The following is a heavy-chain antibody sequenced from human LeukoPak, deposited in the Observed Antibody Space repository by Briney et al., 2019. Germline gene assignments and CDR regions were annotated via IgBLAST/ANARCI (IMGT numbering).Heavy chain of an antibody. V-gene: IGHV4-34*01. CDR3: AHALLDHDAFDI. CDR2: IYHSGST. CDR1: GGSFSGYY. Sequence: SETLSLTCAVYGGSFSGYYWSWIRQPPGKGLEWIGSIYHSGSTYYNPSLKSRVTISVDTSKNQFSLKLSSVTAADTAVYYCAHALLDHDAFDIWGQGTMVTVSS. J-gene: IGHJ3*02. D-gene: IGHD2-15*01.